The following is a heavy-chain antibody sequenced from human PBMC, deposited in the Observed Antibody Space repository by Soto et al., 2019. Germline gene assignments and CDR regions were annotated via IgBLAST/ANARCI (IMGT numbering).Heavy chain of an antibody. V-gene: IGHV4-39*01. CDR3: ARLNGYCISANCHGYYGMDV. D-gene: IGHD2-2*03. J-gene: IGHJ6*02. Sequence: SETLSLTCTVHGASVSSNSYSWGWIRQSPGQGLEWIGTIYSSENTYYNPSLLSRVTISVDTSKNEFSLRLSSVTAADTAVYYCARLNGYCISANCHGYYGMDVWGQGTTVT. CDR2: IYSSENT. CDR1: GASVSSNSYS.